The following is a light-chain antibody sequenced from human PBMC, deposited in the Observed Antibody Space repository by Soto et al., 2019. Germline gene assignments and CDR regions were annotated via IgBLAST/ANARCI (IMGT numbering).Light chain of an antibody. CDR2: GAS. Sequence: VMTQTPLSLSVAPGQPASISCNSSQSLLHITGETFLFWYQQKPGQAPRLLIYGASSRATGIPDRFSGSGFGTDFTLTISRLEPEDFAVYYCQQYGSSSWTFGQGTKVDIK. V-gene: IGKV3-20*01. CDR3: QQYGSSSWT. CDR1: QSLLHITGET. J-gene: IGKJ1*01.